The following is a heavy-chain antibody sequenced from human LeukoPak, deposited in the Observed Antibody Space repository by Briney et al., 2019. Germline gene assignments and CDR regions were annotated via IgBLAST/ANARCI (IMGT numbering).Heavy chain of an antibody. D-gene: IGHD6-13*01. J-gene: IGHJ4*02. CDR3: ARTGYSGSWYSYFDY. Sequence: PGGSLRLSCAASGFTFSIYAMNWVRQAPGKGLEWVSIIYSGGTTHYADSVKGRFTISRDNSKNTLYLQMNSLRAEDTAVYYCARTGYSGSWYSYFDYWGQGTLVTVSS. CDR2: IYSGGTT. V-gene: IGHV3-53*01. CDR1: GFTFSIYA.